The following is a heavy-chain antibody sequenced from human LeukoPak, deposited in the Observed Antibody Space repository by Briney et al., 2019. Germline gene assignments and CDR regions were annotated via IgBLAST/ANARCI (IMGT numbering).Heavy chain of an antibody. CDR3: ASYFVGNGGRGY. Sequence: PSETLSLTCTVSGDSINSGNSHWPWIRQPPGKGLEWLGSVYDSWNNYYNPSLESRITMSFDTSKNQYSLELSSVIAADTAVDYCASYFVGNGGRGYWGQGALVTVSS. D-gene: IGHD3-10*02. J-gene: IGHJ4*02. V-gene: IGHV4-30-4*01. CDR2: VYDSWNN. CDR1: GDSINSGNSH.